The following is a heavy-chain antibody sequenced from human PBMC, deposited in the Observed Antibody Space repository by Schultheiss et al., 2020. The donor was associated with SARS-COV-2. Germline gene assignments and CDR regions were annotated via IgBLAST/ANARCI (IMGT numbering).Heavy chain of an antibody. CDR2: ISTYN. V-gene: IGHV1-18*01. J-gene: IGHJ6*02. Sequence: ASVKVSCKASGYTFTSYDINWVRQATGQGLEWMGWISTYNDARKVQGRVTMTTDTSTSTAYMELRSLRSDDTAVYYCARVGYGDYGSYYYYGMDVWGQGTTVTVSS. CDR1: GYTFTSYD. CDR3: ARVGYGDYGSYYYYGMDV. D-gene: IGHD4-17*01.